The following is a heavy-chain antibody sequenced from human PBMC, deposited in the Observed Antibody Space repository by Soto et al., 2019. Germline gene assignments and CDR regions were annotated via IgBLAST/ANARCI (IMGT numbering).Heavy chain of an antibody. CDR2: IIPIYGTA. CDR3: ARGSTTVVTPGPYNWFDP. D-gene: IGHD4-17*01. J-gene: IGHJ5*02. V-gene: IGHV1-69*13. CDR1: GGTFSSYA. Sequence: GASVKVSCKASGGTFSSYAISWVRQAPGQGLEWMGGIIPIYGTANYAQKFQGRVTITADESTSTAYMELSSLRSEDTAVYHCARGSTTVVTPGPYNWFDPWGQGTLVTVSS.